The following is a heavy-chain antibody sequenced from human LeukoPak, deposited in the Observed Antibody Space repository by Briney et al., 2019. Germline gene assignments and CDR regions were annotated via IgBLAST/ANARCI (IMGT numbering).Heavy chain of an antibody. CDR1: GFTFSSEA. CDR3: TKVRSGSSNWALRVFDY. Sequence: GGSLRLSCVVSGFTFSSEAMGWVRQLPGGGLEWVSTVSPVGGTTYYAESMKGRFTISRDNSKSTLYLQMNGLRVDDTAVYYCTKVRSGSSNWALRVFDYWGQGALVTVSS. V-gene: IGHV3-23*01. D-gene: IGHD6-13*01. CDR2: VSPVGGTT. J-gene: IGHJ4*02.